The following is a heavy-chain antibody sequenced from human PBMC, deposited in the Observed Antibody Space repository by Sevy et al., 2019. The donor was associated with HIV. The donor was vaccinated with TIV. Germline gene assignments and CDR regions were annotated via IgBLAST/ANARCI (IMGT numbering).Heavy chain of an antibody. V-gene: IGHV4-4*07. CDR3: ARSNWVTATNGFSKSYYFDY. D-gene: IGHD7-27*01. CDR1: GDSFSSYF. CDR2: INTSGST. J-gene: IGHJ4*02. Sequence: SETLSLTCTVSGDSFSSYFWAWIRQPAGKGLEWIGRINTSGSTNYNPSLKSRVTMSVDTSKSQFFLKVTSWTAADTAIYFCARSNWVTATNGFSKSYYFDYWGQGSLVTVSS.